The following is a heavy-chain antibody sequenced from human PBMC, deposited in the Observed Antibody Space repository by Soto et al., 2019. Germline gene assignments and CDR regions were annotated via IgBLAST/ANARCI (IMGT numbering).Heavy chain of an antibody. CDR2: ISSSGSTI. CDR3: ATQASVRLLWFGSRGMDV. J-gene: IGHJ6*02. D-gene: IGHD3-10*01. V-gene: IGHV3-48*03. CDR1: GFTFSSYE. Sequence: GSLRLSCAASGFTFSSYEMNWVRQAPGKGLEWVSYISSSGSTIYYADSVKGRFTISRDNAKNSLYLQMNSLRAEDTAVYYCATQASVRLLWFGSRGMDVWGQGTTVTVSS.